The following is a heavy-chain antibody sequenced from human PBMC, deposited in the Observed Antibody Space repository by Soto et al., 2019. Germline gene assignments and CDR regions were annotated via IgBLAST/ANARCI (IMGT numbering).Heavy chain of an antibody. CDR2: ISTSGSVI. CDR3: ARGGTSFDY. Sequence: PGGSLRLSCVASGFTVSSSSMNWVRQAPGKGLEWVSYISTSGSVIYYADSVKGRFTISRDNAKDSLYLQMNSLRDEDTAVYYCARGGTSFDYWGQGTLVTVSS. CDR1: GFTVSSSS. D-gene: IGHD4-17*01. V-gene: IGHV3-48*02. J-gene: IGHJ4*02.